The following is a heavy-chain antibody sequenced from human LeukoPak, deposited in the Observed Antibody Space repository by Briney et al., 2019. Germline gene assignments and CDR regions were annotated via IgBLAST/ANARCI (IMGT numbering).Heavy chain of an antibody. Sequence: TGGSLRLSCAASGFTFSSYAMSWVRQAPGKGLEWVSTIGGSGSSTIYADSVKGRLTISRDNSKNMLYLQMSSLRVEDTAVYSCATGGGHSSNWLYYFDYWGQGTLVTVSS. CDR1: GFTFSSYA. CDR3: ATGGGHSSNWLYYFDY. D-gene: IGHD6-13*01. V-gene: IGHV3-23*01. CDR2: IGGSGSST. J-gene: IGHJ4*02.